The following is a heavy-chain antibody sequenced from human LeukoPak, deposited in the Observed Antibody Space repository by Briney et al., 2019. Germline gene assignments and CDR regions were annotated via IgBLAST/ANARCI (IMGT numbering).Heavy chain of an antibody. J-gene: IGHJ4*02. CDR3: AREESGGYFDY. Sequence: VASVKVSCKASGFTFTNYYMHWVRQAPGQGLEWMGLISPTGSSTNYAQKFRGRVTMTRDTSTTTVYMELSSLRSEDTAVYYCAREESGGYFDYWGQGTLVTVPS. CDR2: ISPTGSST. CDR1: GFTFTNYY. D-gene: IGHD2-8*02. V-gene: IGHV1-46*01.